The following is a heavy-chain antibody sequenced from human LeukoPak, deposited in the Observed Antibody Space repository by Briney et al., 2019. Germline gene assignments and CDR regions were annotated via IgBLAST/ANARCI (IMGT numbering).Heavy chain of an antibody. CDR2: AFHTGTT. V-gene: IGHV4-38-2*01. CDR1: GSYISSGYY. D-gene: IGHD3-22*01. Sequence: SETLSLTCAVSGSYISSGYYWGWIRQPPGKGLEWIGNAFHTGTTNYSPSLKSRVTISVDSSKKYFSLKLRSMTAADTAVYFCARLPYDSIGYYAFDIWGQGTIVTVSS. J-gene: IGHJ3*02. CDR3: ARLPYDSIGYYAFDI.